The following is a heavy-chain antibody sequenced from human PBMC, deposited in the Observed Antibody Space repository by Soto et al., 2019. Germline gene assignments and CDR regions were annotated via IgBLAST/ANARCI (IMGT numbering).Heavy chain of an antibody. V-gene: IGHV3-74*01. Sequence: PGGSLRLSCAASGFTFSSDWMHWVRQAPGKGLVWVSRINTDGSDTSYADSVRGRFTISRDNAKNTLYLQMNSLGAGDTAMYYCSGGVGDAFWGQGTLVTVSS. CDR2: INTDGSDT. CDR3: SGGVGDAF. J-gene: IGHJ4*02. CDR1: GFTFSSDW. D-gene: IGHD1-26*01.